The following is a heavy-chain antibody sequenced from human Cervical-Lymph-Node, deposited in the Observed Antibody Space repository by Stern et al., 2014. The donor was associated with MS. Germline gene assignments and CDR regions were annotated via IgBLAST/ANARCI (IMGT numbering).Heavy chain of an antibody. CDR3: APSSAI. Sequence: EVQLGESGGGLVQPGGSLKVSCAASGFAFSDSAIHWVRQASGKGPAWVGRISNKGKTYATSQAGPGKGRFTISRDDSKNSSYLHMHNLKVEDTAVYYCAPSSAIWGQGTMVTVSS. J-gene: IGHJ3*02. CDR1: GFAFSDSA. V-gene: IGHV3-73*02. CDR2: ISNKGKTYAT.